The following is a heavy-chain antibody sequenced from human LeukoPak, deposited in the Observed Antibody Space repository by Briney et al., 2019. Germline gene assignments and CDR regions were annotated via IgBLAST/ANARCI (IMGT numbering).Heavy chain of an antibody. Sequence: GGSLRLSCAASGFTFSSYAMNWVRQAPGKGLEWVSYISVSGDTIYYADSVKGRFTISRDNAKKSPYLQMKSLRAEDTAVYYCARGTLYYGSESYDYWGQGTLVAVSS. D-gene: IGHD3-10*01. CDR1: GFTFSSYA. V-gene: IGHV3-48*03. J-gene: IGHJ4*02. CDR2: ISVSGDTI. CDR3: ARGTLYYGSESYDY.